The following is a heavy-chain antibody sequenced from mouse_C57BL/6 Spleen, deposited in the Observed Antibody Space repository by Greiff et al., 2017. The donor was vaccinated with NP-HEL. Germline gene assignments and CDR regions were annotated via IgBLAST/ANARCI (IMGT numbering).Heavy chain of an antibody. D-gene: IGHD1-1*01. CDR1: GYTFTSSW. Sequence: QVQLQQPGAELVMPGASVKISCKASGYTFTSSWMNWVKQRPGQGLEWIGEIDPSDSYTNYNEKFKGKATLTVDKSSSTAYMQLSSLTSEDSAVYYCANSPFYTTVIAGGYWGQGTTLTVSS. CDR3: ANSPFYTTVIAGGY. V-gene: IGHV1-69*01. CDR2: IDPSDSYT. J-gene: IGHJ2*01.